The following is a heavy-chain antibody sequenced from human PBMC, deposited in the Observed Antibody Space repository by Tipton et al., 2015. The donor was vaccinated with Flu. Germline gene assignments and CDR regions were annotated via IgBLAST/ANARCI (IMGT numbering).Heavy chain of an antibody. CDR1: GGSLSGYY. J-gene: IGHJ3*02. CDR2: IYTSGNT. D-gene: IGHD7-27*01. Sequence: LRLSCNVSGGSLSGYYWSWIRQPAGRGLEWIGRIYTSGNTNYSPSLKSRVTMSVDTSKNQFSLKLSSMTAADTAVYYCARDPHKLGGESDAFDIWGQGTMVTVSS. CDR3: ARDPHKLGGESDAFDI. V-gene: IGHV4-4*07.